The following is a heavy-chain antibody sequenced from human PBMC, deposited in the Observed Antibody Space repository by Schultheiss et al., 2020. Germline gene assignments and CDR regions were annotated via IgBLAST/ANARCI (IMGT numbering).Heavy chain of an antibody. V-gene: IGHV4-61*08. CDR2: IYYSGST. D-gene: IGHD5-12*01. J-gene: IGHJ6*02. Sequence: SQTLSLTCTVSGGSISSGGYYWSWIRQHPGKGLEWIGYIYYSGSTNYNPSLKSRVTISVDTSKNQFSLKLSSVTAADTAVYYCARGVATPEPNGMDVWGQGTTVTVS. CDR1: GGSISSGGYY. CDR3: ARGVATPEPNGMDV.